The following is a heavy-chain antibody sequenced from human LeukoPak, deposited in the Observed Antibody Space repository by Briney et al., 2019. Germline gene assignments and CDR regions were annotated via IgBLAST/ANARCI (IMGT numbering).Heavy chain of an antibody. CDR1: RFTFSNYW. D-gene: IGHD1-1*01. J-gene: IGHJ3*02. CDR3: ARDPTTSQGSDAFDI. Sequence: PGGSLRLSCAASRFTFSNYWMGWVRQAPGKGLEWVANIKPDRSEQYYVDSVKGRFIISRDNAKNSLDLQMGSLRAEDTAVYYCARDPTTSQGSDAFDIWGQGTRVTVSS. V-gene: IGHV3-7*01. CDR2: IKPDRSEQ.